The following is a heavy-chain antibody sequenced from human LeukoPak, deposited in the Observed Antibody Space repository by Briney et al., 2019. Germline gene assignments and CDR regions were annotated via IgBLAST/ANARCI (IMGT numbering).Heavy chain of an antibody. CDR1: GFTVSSNY. V-gene: IGHV3-66*01. D-gene: IGHD6-19*01. CDR2: IYSGGST. J-gene: IGHJ4*02. CDR3: ARVNRGWYGDY. Sequence: GGSLTLSCAASGFTVSSNYMSWARQAPGKGLEWVSVIYSGGSTYYADSVKDRFIISRDNSKNTVFLQMNSLRAEDTAVYYCARVNRGWYGDYWGRGTLVTVSS.